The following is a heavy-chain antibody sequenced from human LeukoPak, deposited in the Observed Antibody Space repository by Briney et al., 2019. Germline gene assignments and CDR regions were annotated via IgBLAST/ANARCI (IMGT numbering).Heavy chain of an antibody. CDR2: ISSSSSYI. CDR3: ARDRSGFYSVDY. CDR1: GFTFSSYS. J-gene: IGHJ4*02. V-gene: IGHV3-21*01. Sequence: NSGGSLRLSCAASGFTFSSYSMNWVRQAPGKGLEWVSSISSSSSYIYYADSVKGRFTISRDNAKNSLYLQMNSLRAEDTAVYYCARDRSGFYSVDYWGQGTLVTVSS. D-gene: IGHD5-12*01.